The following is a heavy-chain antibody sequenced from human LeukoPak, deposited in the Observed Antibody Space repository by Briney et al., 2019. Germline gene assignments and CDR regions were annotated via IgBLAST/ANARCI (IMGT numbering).Heavy chain of an antibody. CDR2: ISAYNGNT. J-gene: IGHJ4*02. CDR1: GYTFTSYG. Sequence: ASVKVSCKASGYTFTSYGISWVRQAPGQGLEWMGWISAYNGNTNYAQKLQDRVTMTTDTSTSTAYMELRSLRSDDTAVYYCACLQWLVHDRYYDYWGQGTLVTVSS. D-gene: IGHD6-19*01. V-gene: IGHV1-18*01. CDR3: ACLQWLVHDRYYDY.